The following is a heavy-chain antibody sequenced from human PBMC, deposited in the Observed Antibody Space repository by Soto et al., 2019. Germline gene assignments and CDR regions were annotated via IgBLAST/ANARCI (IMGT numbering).Heavy chain of an antibody. D-gene: IGHD1-26*01. V-gene: IGHV1-18*01. CDR2: ISAYNANT. CDR1: GYTLINYG. Sequence: QVQLVQSGAEVKKPGASVKVSCKASGYTLINYGISWVRQAPGQGVEWMGWISAYNANTNYAQKFQGRVAKNTDTSTSTAYMELRSLRSDDTAVYFCARMVGGSHYAAFDFWGQGTLVTVSS. J-gene: IGHJ4*02. CDR3: ARMVGGSHYAAFDF.